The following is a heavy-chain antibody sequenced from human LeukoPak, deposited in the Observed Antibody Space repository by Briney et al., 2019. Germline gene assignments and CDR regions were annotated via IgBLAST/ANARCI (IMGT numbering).Heavy chain of an antibody. J-gene: IGHJ3*02. CDR3: ARRRTYDSSGYYYFDAFDI. V-gene: IGHV4-39*01. Sequence: PSETLSLTCTVSGGSISSSSYYWGWIRQPPGKGLEWIGSIYYSGSTYYNPSLKSRVTISVDTSKNQFSLKLSSVTAADTAVYYCARRRTYDSSGYYYFDAFDIWGQGTMVTVSS. CDR2: IYYSGST. D-gene: IGHD3-22*01. CDR1: GGSISSSSYY.